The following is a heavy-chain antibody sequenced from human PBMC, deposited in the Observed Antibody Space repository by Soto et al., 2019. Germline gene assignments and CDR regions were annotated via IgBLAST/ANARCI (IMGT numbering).Heavy chain of an antibody. CDR2: ISHDGNKK. Sequence: GGSLRLSCAASGFNFNSYAMHWVRQAPGKGLEWVAFISHDGNKKYYADSVKGRFTISRDNAKNTLYLQMISLRAEDTAVYYCARDFGYWGQGTLVTVSS. D-gene: IGHD3-10*01. CDR3: ARDFGY. V-gene: IGHV3-30-3*01. CDR1: GFNFNSYA. J-gene: IGHJ4*02.